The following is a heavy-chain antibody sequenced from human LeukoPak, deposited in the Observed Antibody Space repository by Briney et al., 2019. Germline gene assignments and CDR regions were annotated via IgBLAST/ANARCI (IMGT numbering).Heavy chain of an antibody. V-gene: IGHV1-3*01. CDR2: INAGNGST. CDR1: GYTFTSYA. D-gene: IGHD3-16*02. CDR3: ARDLRDMITFGGVIVFHY. J-gene: IGHJ4*02. Sequence: ASVKVSCKASGYTFTSYAMHWVRQAPGQRLEWMGWINAGNGSTKYSQKFQGRVTITGDTSASTAYMELSSLRSEDTAVYYCARDLRDMITFGGVIVFHYWGQGTLVAVSS.